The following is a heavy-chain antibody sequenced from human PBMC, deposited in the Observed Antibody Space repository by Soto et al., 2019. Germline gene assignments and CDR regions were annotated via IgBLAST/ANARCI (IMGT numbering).Heavy chain of an antibody. CDR1: GFTFSSYA. CDR3: AKTANGWFSAFDI. Sequence: EVQLLESGGGLVQPGGSLRLSCAASGFTFSSYAMSWVRQAPGKGLEGVSAISGSGGTTYYADSVKCRFTFYRDDSKNTLYLQMNSLRAEDTAVYYCAKTANGWFSAFDIWGQGTMVTVSS. V-gene: IGHV3-23*01. D-gene: IGHD6-19*01. CDR2: ISGSGGTT. J-gene: IGHJ3*02.